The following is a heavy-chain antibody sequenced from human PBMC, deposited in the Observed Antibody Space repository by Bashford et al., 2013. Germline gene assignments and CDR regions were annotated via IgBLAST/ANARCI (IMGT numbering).Heavy chain of an antibody. Sequence: SETLSLTCTVSGDSLSTYYWSWIRQPPGKGLEWIGYIYYSGTTYYNPSLNSRVTISVDTSKNQFSLKLRFVTAADTSVYFCAKGLIVAAGYYYYYSGMDVWGQGTTVTVSS. CDR2: IYYSGTT. D-gene: IGHD6-13*01. J-gene: IGHJ6*02. V-gene: IGHV4-59*04. CDR1: GDSLSTYY. CDR3: AKGLIVAAGYYYYYSGMDV.